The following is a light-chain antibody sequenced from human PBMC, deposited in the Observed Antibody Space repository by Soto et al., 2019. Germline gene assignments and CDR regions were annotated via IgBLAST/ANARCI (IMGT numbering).Light chain of an antibody. CDR3: SAWDDSLNGFIV. J-gene: IGLJ2*01. Sequence: QSVLTQPPSASGTPGQRVTISCSGSSSNIGSNSVSWYQQLPGAAPKLIMSSNDQRPSGVPDRFSGSKSGTSASLAISGLKSEDEADYYCSAWDDSLNGFIVFGGGTKLTVL. V-gene: IGLV1-44*01. CDR1: SSNIGSNS. CDR2: SND.